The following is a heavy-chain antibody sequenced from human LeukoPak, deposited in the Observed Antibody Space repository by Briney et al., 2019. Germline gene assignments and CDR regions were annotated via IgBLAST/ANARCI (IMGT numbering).Heavy chain of an antibody. CDR2: IKHDGSEK. Sequence: PGGSLRLSCAASGFTFSRYWMSWVRPAPGKGREGVANIKHDGSEKYYVDYVKGRFTISRDNAKNSLYLQMNSLRAEDTAVYYCARVVGATPRDWGQGTLVTVSS. CDR3: ARVVGATPRD. J-gene: IGHJ4*02. CDR1: GFTFSRYW. V-gene: IGHV3-7*01. D-gene: IGHD1-26*01.